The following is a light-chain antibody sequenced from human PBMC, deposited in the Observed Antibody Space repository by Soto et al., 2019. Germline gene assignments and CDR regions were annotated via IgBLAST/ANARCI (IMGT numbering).Light chain of an antibody. V-gene: IGKV1-39*01. CDR1: QSISSY. CDR2: ATS. J-gene: IGKJ2*01. CDR3: QQSYSTPYT. Sequence: DIQMTQSPSSLSASVGDRVTITCRASQSISSYLNWYQQKPGKAPKLLIYATSSLQSAVPSRFSDSGSATDFTLTISRLQREDFATYYCQQSYSTPYTFGQGTKLQIK.